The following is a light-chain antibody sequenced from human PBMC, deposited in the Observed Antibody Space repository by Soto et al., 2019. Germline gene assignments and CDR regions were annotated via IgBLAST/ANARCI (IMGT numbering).Light chain of an antibody. V-gene: IGLV2-14*01. CDR1: TSDVGGYNH. CDR3: SSYTSTSTLV. Sequence: QSALIQPASVSGSPGQSITISCTGTTSDVGGYNHVSWYQQHPGKAPKLMIYDVNNRPSGVSNRFSGSKSGNTASLTISGLQAEDEADYYCSSYTSTSTLVFGGGTKVTVL. J-gene: IGLJ2*01. CDR2: DVN.